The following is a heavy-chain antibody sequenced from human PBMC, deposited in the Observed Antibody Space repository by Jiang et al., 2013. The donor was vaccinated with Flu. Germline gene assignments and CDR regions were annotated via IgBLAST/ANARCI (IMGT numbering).Heavy chain of an antibody. CDR2: IYSSGTT. Sequence: GSGLVKPSETLSLTCTVSGGSIRTSSYCWGWIRQPPGKGLEWIGSIYSSGTTYFNPSLKGRVTISVDTSKNHFSLNVSSVTAADTAVYYCARRSSGGVTGDPIDYWGQGTLVTVSS. CDR1: GGSIRTSSYC. CDR3: ARRSSGGVTGDPIDY. J-gene: IGHJ4*02. V-gene: IGHV4-39*02. D-gene: IGHD3-9*01.